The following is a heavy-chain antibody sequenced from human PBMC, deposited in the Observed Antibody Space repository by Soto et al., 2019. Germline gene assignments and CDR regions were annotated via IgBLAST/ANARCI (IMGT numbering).Heavy chain of an antibody. Sequence: PGESLRISFKASGYTFSVYLICWVRQMPVKGLEWMGNIYPDDSDTSNNPSFDGRVTVSAEKSTNTAYLQWSSLKASDNAIYYCVRQIGNSAMLIIDSWGQRNPVAVSS. CDR1: GYTFSVYL. CDR3: VRQIGNSAMLIIDS. CDR2: IYPDDSDT. V-gene: IGHV5-51*01. J-gene: IGHJ4*02. D-gene: IGHD3-16*01.